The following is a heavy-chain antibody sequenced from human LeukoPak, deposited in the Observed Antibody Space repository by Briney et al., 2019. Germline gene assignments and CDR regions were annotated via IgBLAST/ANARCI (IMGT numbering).Heavy chain of an antibody. D-gene: IGHD4-11*01. CDR3: ARCGVYSSTRLIDY. CDR1: GFTFSSYS. J-gene: IGHJ4*02. V-gene: IGHV3-21*01. CDR2: ISSSSYI. Sequence: TGGSLRLSCAASGFTFSSYSMNWVRQAPGKGLEWVSSISSSSYIYYADSVKGRFTISRDNAKNSLYLQMNSLRAEDTAVYYCARCGVYSSTRLIDYWGQGTLVTVSS.